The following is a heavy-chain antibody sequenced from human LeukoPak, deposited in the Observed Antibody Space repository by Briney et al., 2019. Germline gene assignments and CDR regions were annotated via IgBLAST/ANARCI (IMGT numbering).Heavy chain of an antibody. Sequence: PSGTLSLTCAVSGGSISSSYWWSWVRQPPGKGLQWIGEIYHSGSTNFNPSLKSRVTISVDKSKNQFSLKLNSVTAADTAVYYCARGIPGYYDTSGYYYDYWGQGTLVTVSS. CDR1: GGSISSSYW. V-gene: IGHV4-4*02. CDR2: IYHSGST. J-gene: IGHJ4*02. D-gene: IGHD3-22*01. CDR3: ARGIPGYYDTSGYYYDY.